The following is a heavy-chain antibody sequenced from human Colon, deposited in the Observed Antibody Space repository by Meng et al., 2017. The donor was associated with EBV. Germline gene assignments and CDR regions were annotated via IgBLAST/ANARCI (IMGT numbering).Heavy chain of an antibody. CDR1: XGSFSGYY. V-gene: IGHV4-34*01. CDR2: INHSGST. D-gene: IGHD4-17*01. CDR3: ARYRLQNDYGDQLYYFDY. J-gene: IGHJ4*02. Sequence: QVQLQQWGARLLKPSETMSLTCAVXXGSFSGYYWTWIRQPPGKGLEWIGEINHSGSTNYNPSLKSRVTISVDTSKNQFSLKVTSVTAADTAVYYCARYRLQNDYGDQLYYFDYLGQGSLVTVSS.